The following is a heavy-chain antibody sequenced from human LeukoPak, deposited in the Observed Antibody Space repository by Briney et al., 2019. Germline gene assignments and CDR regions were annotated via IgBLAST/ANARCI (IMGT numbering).Heavy chain of an antibody. CDR1: GYSFTSYW. D-gene: IGHD3-10*01. CDR2: IDPSDSYT. J-gene: IGHJ4*02. CDR3: SRFWIDSGSYFPIDS. Sequence: GESLKISCKGSGYSFTSYWITWVRQMPGEGLEWMGRIDPSDSYTKYSPSFQGHVTISADKSISTAYLQWSSLKASDTAMYYCSRFWIDSGSYFPIDSWGQGTLVTVSS. V-gene: IGHV5-10-1*01.